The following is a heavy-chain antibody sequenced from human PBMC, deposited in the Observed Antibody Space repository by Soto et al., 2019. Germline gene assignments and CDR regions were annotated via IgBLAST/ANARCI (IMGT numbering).Heavy chain of an antibody. V-gene: IGHV4-59*01. CDR2: IYYSGST. J-gene: IGHJ3*02. CDR3: ARGGSSGSSYRGTRAFDI. D-gene: IGHD6-19*01. Sequence: SETLSLTCTVSGGSISSYYWSWIRQPPGKGLEWIGYIYYSGSTNYNPSLKSRVTISVDTSKNQFSLKLISVTAADTAVYYCARGGSSGSSYRGTRAFDIWGQGTMVTVSS. CDR1: GGSISSYY.